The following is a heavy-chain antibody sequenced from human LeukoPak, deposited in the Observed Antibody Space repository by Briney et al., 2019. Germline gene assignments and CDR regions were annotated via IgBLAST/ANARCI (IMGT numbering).Heavy chain of an antibody. V-gene: IGHV3-30-3*01. CDR3: AKGPYGLGIYYGMDV. D-gene: IGHD3-10*01. Sequence: PGGSLRLSCAASGFTFSSYAMHWVRQAPGKGLEWVAVISYDGSNKYYADSVKGRFTVSRDNSENTLYLQMNSLRAEDTAVYYCAKGPYGLGIYYGMDVWGQGTTVTV. CDR1: GFTFSSYA. CDR2: ISYDGSNK. J-gene: IGHJ6*02.